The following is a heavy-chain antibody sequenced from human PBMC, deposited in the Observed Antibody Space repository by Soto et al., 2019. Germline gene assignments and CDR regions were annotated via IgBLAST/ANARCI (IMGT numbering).Heavy chain of an antibody. CDR2: IIPIFGTA. Sequence: QVQLVQSGAEVKKPGSSVKVSCKASGGTFSSYAISWVRQAPGQGLEWMGGIIPIFGTANYAQKFQGRVTITADESTSTGYMELSSLCTEDTAVYYCASEGGDGYNSEPPGFDSCGHRTLVTVSS. V-gene: IGHV1-69*01. J-gene: IGHJ4*01. D-gene: IGHD5-12*01. CDR1: GGTFSSYA. CDR3: ASEGGDGYNSEPPGFDS.